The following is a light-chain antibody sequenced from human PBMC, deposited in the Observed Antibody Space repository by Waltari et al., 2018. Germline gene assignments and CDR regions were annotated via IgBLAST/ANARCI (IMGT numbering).Light chain of an antibody. CDR1: ALPKQY. CDR3: QSADSSGTYWV. V-gene: IGLV3-25*03. CDR2: QDT. Sequence: SYELTQPPSVSVSPGQTARITCSGDALPKQYAYWYQQKPGQAPVVVIYQDTERPSGIPGLFAGSSAGTTVTLTIRGVQAEDEADYYCQSADSSGTYWVFGGGTKLTVL. J-gene: IGLJ3*02.